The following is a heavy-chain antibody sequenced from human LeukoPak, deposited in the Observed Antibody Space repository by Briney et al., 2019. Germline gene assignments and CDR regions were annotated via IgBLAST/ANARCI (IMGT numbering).Heavy chain of an antibody. CDR1: GFTFSGYA. J-gene: IGHJ4*02. V-gene: IGHV3-30*04. D-gene: IGHD3-22*01. CDR2: ISYDGRNK. CDR3: ARLPGDYYDSSGYRHFDY. Sequence: PGGSLRLSCEASGFTFSGYAMNWVRQAPGKGLEWVAVISYDGRNKHYGDSVKGRVTISRDNSKNTLYLQMNSLRAEDTAVYYCARLPGDYYDSSGYRHFDYWGQGTLVTVSS.